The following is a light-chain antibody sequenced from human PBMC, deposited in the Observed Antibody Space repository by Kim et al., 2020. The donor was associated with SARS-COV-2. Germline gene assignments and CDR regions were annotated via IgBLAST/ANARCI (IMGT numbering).Light chain of an antibody. CDR1: QGIANN. CDR3: QQYDVYPRT. V-gene: IGKV1-16*01. J-gene: IGKJ1*01. Sequence: DPQMTQSPSSLSASVGDRVIITCRASQGIANNLAWFQQKPGKAPKSLIYTASTLETGVPSRFSGSGSGTDFILTISSLQPGDYGTYYCQQYDVYPRTFGQGTKVDIK. CDR2: TAS.